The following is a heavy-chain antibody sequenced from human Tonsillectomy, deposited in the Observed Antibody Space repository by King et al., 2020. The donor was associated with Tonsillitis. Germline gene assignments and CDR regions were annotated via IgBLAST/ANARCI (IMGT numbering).Heavy chain of an antibody. V-gene: IGHV4-34*01. D-gene: IGHD6-19*01. Sequence: VQLQQWGAGLLKPSETLSLTCAVYGGSFSGYYWSWIRQPPGKGLEWIGVINHSGSTNYNPSLKSRVTVSVDTSKNQFSLKLSSVTAADTAVYYCARVREGIAVAGRSGGRFGYFDYWGQGTLVTVSS. J-gene: IGHJ4*02. CDR1: GGSFSGYY. CDR3: ARVREGIAVAGRSGGRFGYFDY. CDR2: INHSGST.